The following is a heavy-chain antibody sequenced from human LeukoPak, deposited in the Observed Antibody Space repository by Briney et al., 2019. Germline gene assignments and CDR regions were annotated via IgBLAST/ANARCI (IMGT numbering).Heavy chain of an antibody. V-gene: IGHV1-18*01. D-gene: IGHD2-2*01. Sequence: ASVKVSCKASGNTFTSNGITWVRQAPGQGLEWVGWISCNNGDTRYAQKFQGRVTVTTDTSTSTAYMELRSLRSDDTAVYYCARRGGDCSGTSCFWDYYYYYMDVWGKGTTVTVSS. CDR3: ARRGGDCSGTSCFWDYYYYYMDV. CDR2: ISCNNGDT. J-gene: IGHJ6*03. CDR1: GNTFTSNG.